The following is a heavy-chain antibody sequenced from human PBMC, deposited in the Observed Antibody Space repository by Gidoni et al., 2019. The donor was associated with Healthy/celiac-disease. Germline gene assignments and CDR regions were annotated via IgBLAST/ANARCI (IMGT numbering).Heavy chain of an antibody. J-gene: IGHJ3*02. D-gene: IGHD2-2*02. V-gene: IGHV3-73*01. Sequence: EVQLVESGGGLVQPGGSLKLSCAPSGFTFSGSAMPGVRQAAGKGLEWVGRIRSKANVYSTEYAVSVKGRFNSSREDSKNSAYLQMNSLKTEDRAVYYCTRHLLGLLRYADHDAFDIWAKGQWSPSLQ. CDR3: TRHLLGLLRYADHDAFDI. CDR2: IRSKANVYST. CDR1: GFTFSGSA.